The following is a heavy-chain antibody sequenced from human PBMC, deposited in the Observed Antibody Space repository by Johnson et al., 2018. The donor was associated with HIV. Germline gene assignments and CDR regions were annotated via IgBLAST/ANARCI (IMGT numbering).Heavy chain of an antibody. Sequence: VPLVVSGVGVVRPGGSLRLSSAASGFTLDDSDMSWVRQAPGKGLEWVSGINWTGGSTGYADSVKGRFTISRDNAKDTLYLRMNSLRAEDTAVYYCTKGKIGGGSYSAPDAFDMWGQGTMVTVAS. J-gene: IGHJ3*02. V-gene: IGHV3-20*03. CDR2: INWTGGST. CDR3: TKGKIGGGSYSAPDAFDM. CDR1: GFTLDDSD. D-gene: IGHD1-26*01.